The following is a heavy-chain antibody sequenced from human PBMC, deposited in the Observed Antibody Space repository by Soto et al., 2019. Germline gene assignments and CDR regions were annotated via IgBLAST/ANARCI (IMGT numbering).Heavy chain of an antibody. D-gene: IGHD5-12*01. J-gene: IGHJ4*02. Sequence: QVQLVRSGAEVKKPGASVKVSCKASGYTFTSYGIIWVRQAPGQGLEWMGWISAYNGNTNYAQKLEGGVTMTTDTSSSTAYLELRSVRSDGTAVYCCARDNGYESDYWGQGTLVTVSS. CDR2: ISAYNGNT. CDR3: ARDNGYESDY. V-gene: IGHV1-18*01. CDR1: GYTFTSYG.